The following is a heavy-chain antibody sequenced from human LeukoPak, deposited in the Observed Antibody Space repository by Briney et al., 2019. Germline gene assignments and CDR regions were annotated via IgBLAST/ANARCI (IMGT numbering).Heavy chain of an antibody. CDR3: ARRRVGATRFGFDY. J-gene: IGHJ4*02. V-gene: IGHV1-8*01. CDR1: GYTFTSYD. Sequence: ASVKVSCKASGYTFTSYDINWVRQATGQGLEWMGWMNPNSGITGYAQKFQGRVTMTRNTSIRSEDTAVYYCARRRVGATRFGFDYWGQGTLVTVSS. D-gene: IGHD1-26*01. CDR2: MNPNSGIT.